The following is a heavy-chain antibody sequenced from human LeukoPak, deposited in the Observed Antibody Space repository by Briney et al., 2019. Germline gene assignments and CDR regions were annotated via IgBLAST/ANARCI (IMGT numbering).Heavy chain of an antibody. CDR3: ARGGDSSGYYQNHYYYYMDV. D-gene: IGHD3-22*01. CDR1: AFTFSSYG. V-gene: IGHV3-20*01. J-gene: IGHJ6*03. CDR2: INWNGGST. Sequence: GGTLRLSCAASAFTFSSYGMSWVRQAPGKGLEWVSGINWNGGSTGYADSVKGRFTISRDNAKNSLYLQMNSLRAEDTALYHCARGGDSSGYYQNHYYYYMDVWGKGTTVTISS.